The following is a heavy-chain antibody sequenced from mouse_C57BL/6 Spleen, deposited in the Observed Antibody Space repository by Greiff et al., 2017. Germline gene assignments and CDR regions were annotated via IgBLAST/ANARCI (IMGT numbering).Heavy chain of an antibody. Sequence: QVQLQQSGAELVRPGSSVKLSCKASGYTFTSYWMHWVKQRPIQGLEWIGNIDPSDSETHYNQKFKDKATLTVDKSSSTAYMQLSSLTSEDSAVYYCARRNYYGSSLYYFDYWGQGTTLTVSS. J-gene: IGHJ2*01. D-gene: IGHD1-1*01. V-gene: IGHV1-52*01. CDR3: ARRNYYGSSLYYFDY. CDR2: IDPSDSET. CDR1: GYTFTSYW.